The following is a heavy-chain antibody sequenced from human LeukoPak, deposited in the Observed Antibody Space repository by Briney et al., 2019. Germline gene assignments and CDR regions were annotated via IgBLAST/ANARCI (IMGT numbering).Heavy chain of an antibody. V-gene: IGHV4-59*01. Sequence: SETLSLTCAVYGGSFSGYYWSWIRQPPGKGLEWIGYIYYSGSTNYNPSLKSRVTISVDTSKNQFSLKLSSVTAADTAVYYCARGDTDYYFDYWGQGTLVTVSS. CDR3: ARGDTDYYFDY. CDR2: IYYSGST. D-gene: IGHD5-18*01. CDR1: GGSFSGYY. J-gene: IGHJ4*02.